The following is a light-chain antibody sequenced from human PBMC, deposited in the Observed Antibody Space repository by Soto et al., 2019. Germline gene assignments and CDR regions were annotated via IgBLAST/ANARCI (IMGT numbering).Light chain of an antibody. CDR1: QSISSW. Sequence: DIQMTQSPSTLSASVVDRVTITCRASQSISSWLAWYQQKPGKAPKLLIYKASTLESGVPSRFSGSGSGTEITLTISSLQPDDFATYYCQQYNSSFGQGTKVDNK. J-gene: IGKJ2*01. CDR3: QQYNSS. V-gene: IGKV1-5*03. CDR2: KAS.